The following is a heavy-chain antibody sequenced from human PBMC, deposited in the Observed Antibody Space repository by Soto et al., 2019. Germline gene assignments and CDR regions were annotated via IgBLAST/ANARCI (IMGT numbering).Heavy chain of an antibody. J-gene: IGHJ4*02. CDR1: GFTVSSNY. CDR2: IYSGGST. Sequence: EVQLVESGGGLVQPGGSLRLSCAASGFTVSSNYMSWVRQAPGKGLEWVSVIYSGGSTYYADSVKGRFTISRDNSKNTLYLQMNSLRAEDTAVYYCAREPSDSGDYGLGSYYFDYWGQGTLVTVSS. CDR3: AREPSDSGDYGLGSYYFDY. V-gene: IGHV3-66*01. D-gene: IGHD4-17*01.